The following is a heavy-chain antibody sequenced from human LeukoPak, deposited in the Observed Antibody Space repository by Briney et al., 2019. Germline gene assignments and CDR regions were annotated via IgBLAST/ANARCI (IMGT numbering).Heavy chain of an antibody. CDR3: ARGAGPLFDP. V-gene: IGHV3-11*01. J-gene: IGHJ5*02. Sequence: GESLRLSCAASGFIFSDHYISWIRQAPGKGLEWISYITNSGNTMYYADSVKGRFTISRDNAKKSLYLQMNSLRDADTAVYYCARGAGPLFDPWGQGTLVTVSS. CDR1: GFIFSDHY. CDR2: ITNSGNTM.